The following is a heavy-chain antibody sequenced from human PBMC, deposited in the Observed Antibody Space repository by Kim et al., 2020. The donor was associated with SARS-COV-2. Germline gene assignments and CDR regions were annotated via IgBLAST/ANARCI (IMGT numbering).Heavy chain of an antibody. CDR1: GGSISSGGYY. CDR2: IYYSGST. CDR3: ARDSMVRGAGGFDP. J-gene: IGHJ5*02. V-gene: IGHV4-31*03. D-gene: IGHD3-10*01. Sequence: SETLSLTCTVSGGSISSGGYYWSWIRQHPWKGLEWIGYIYYSGSTYYNPSLKSRVTISVDTSKNQFSLKLSSVTAADMAVYYCARDSMVRGAGGFDPWGQGTLVTVSS.